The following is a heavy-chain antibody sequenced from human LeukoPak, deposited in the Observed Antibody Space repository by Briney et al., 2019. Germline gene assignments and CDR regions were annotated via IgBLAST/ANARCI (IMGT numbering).Heavy chain of an antibody. CDR2: IYYSGST. V-gene: IGHV4-39*07. CDR3: TRDPAFYGSGD. CDR1: GCSISSSSYY. D-gene: IGHD3-10*01. J-gene: IGHJ4*02. Sequence: SETLSLTCTVSGCSISSSSYYWGWIRQPPGKGLEWIGSIYYSGSTYYNPSLESRVTISIDTSKNQFSLELRSVTAADTAVYYCTRDPAFYGSGDWGQGTLVTVSS.